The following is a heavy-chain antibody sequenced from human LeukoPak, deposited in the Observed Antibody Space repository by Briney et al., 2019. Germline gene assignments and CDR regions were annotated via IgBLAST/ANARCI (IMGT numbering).Heavy chain of an antibody. CDR3: ANIPNSFGPDY. Sequence: GGSLRLSCAASGFTFSSYAMSWVRQAPGKGLEWVSVIYSGGSTYYADSVKGRFTISRDNSKNTLYLQMNSLGVEDTAVYYCANIPNSFGPDYWGQGSLVTVSS. CDR1: GFTFSSYA. V-gene: IGHV3-66*01. J-gene: IGHJ4*02. D-gene: IGHD3-16*01. CDR2: IYSGGST.